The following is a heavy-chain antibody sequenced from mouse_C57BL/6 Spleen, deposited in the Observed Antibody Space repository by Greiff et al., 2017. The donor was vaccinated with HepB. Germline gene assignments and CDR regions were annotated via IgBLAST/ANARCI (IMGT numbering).Heavy chain of an antibody. D-gene: IGHD4-1*01. Sequence: QVQLKESGAELVKPGASVKISCKASGYAFSSYWMNWVKQRPGKGLEWIGQIYPGDGDTNYNGKFKGKATLTADKSSSTAYMQLSSLTSEDSAVYFCARPGTALAWFAYWGQGTLVTVSA. V-gene: IGHV1-80*01. CDR1: GYAFSSYW. CDR2: IYPGDGDT. CDR3: ARPGTALAWFAY. J-gene: IGHJ3*01.